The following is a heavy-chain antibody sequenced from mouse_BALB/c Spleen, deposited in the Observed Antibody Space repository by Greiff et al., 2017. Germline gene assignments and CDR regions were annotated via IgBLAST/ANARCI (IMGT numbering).Heavy chain of an antibody. J-gene: IGHJ2*01. CDR2: ILPGSGST. V-gene: IGHV1-9*01. CDR1: GYTFSSYW. Sequence: VQLLESGAELMKPGASVKISCKATGYTFSSYWLEWVKQRPGHGLEWIGEILPGSGSTNYNEKFKGKATFTADTSSNTAYMQLSSLTSEDSAVYYCARWRGSYYGFDDWGQGTTLTVSS. D-gene: IGHD1-1*01. CDR3: ARWRGSYYGFDD.